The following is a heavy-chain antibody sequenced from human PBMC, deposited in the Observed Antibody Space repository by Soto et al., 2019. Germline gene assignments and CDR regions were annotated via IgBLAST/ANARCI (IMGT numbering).Heavy chain of an antibody. J-gene: IGHJ3*02. V-gene: IGHV1-18*01. CDR3: ARVLRYFDWLPTEGAFDI. D-gene: IGHD3-9*01. Sequence: ASVKVSCKASGYTFTSYGISWVRQAPGQGLEWMGWISAYNGNTNYAQKLQGRVTMTTDTSTSTAYMELRSLRSDDTAVYYCARVLRYFDWLPTEGAFDIWGQGTMVTVSS. CDR1: GYTFTSYG. CDR2: ISAYNGNT.